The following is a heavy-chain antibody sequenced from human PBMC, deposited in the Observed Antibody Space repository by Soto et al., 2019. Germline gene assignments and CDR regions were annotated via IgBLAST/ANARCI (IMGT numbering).Heavy chain of an antibody. Sequence: KWLWASVKVSCKASGYTFTSYAMHWVRQAPGQRLEWMGWINAGNGNTKYSQKFQGRVTITRDTSASTAYMELSSLRSEDTAVYYCARDSRIHLYNWFDPWGQGTLVTVSS. CDR3: ARDSRIHLYNWFDP. J-gene: IGHJ5*02. CDR1: GYTFTSYA. V-gene: IGHV1-3*01. CDR2: INAGNGNT.